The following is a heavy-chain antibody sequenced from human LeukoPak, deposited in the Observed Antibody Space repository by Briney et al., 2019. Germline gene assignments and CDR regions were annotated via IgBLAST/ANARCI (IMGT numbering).Heavy chain of an antibody. CDR3: ARDRGYDSSGYPPYLDY. CDR1: GGSISSYY. V-gene: IGHV4-59*01. J-gene: IGHJ4*02. Sequence: PSETLSLTCTVSGGSISSYYWSWIRQPPGKGLEWIGYIYYSGGTNYNPSLKSRVTISVDTSKNQFSLKLSSVTAADTAVYYCARDRGYDSSGYPPYLDYWGQGTLVTVSS. D-gene: IGHD3-22*01. CDR2: IYYSGGT.